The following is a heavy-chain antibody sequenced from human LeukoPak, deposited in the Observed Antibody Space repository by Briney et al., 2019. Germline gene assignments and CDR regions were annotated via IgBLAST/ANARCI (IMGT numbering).Heavy chain of an antibody. D-gene: IGHD3-10*01. CDR1: GYTFTSYD. Sequence: ASVKVSCKASGYTFTSYDINWVRQATGQGLEWMGWMNPNSGNTGYAQKFQGRVTMTRNTSISTAYMELSSLRSEDTAVYYCARGKDYYGSGSYYNVGDYWGQGTPVTVSS. V-gene: IGHV1-8*01. CDR2: MNPNSGNT. CDR3: ARGKDYYGSGSYYNVGDY. J-gene: IGHJ4*02.